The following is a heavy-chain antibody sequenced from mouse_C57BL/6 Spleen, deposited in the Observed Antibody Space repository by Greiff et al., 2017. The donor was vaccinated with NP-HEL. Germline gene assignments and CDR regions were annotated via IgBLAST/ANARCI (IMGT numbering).Heavy chain of an antibody. Sequence: VQLQQSGAELVRPGTSVKLSCKASGYTFTSYWMHWVKQRPGQGLEWIGVIDPSDSYTNYNQKFKGKATLTVDTSSSTAYMQLSSLTSEDSAVYYCARPYYGSSYWYFDVWGTGTTVTVSS. J-gene: IGHJ1*03. V-gene: IGHV1-59*01. CDR2: IDPSDSYT. CDR1: GYTFTSYW. CDR3: ARPYYGSSYWYFDV. D-gene: IGHD1-1*01.